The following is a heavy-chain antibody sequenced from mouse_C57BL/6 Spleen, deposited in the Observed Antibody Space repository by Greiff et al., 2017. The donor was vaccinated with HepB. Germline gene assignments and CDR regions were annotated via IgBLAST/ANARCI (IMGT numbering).Heavy chain of an antibody. D-gene: IGHD2-5*01. Sequence: VQLQQSGPELVKPGASVKISCKASGYTFTDYYMNWVKQRHGKSLEWIGDINPNNGGTSYNQKFKGKATLTVDKSSSKAYLELLSLTSEDSAVYYCAIAYYSNPYDFDCWGQGTTLTVSS. CDR3: AIAYYSNPYDFDC. CDR1: GYTFTDYY. CDR2: INPNNGGT. J-gene: IGHJ2*01. V-gene: IGHV1-26*01.